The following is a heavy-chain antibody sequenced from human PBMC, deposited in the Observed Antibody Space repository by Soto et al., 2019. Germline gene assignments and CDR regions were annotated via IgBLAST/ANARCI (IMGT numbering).Heavy chain of an antibody. D-gene: IGHD3-9*01. J-gene: IGHJ4*02. V-gene: IGHV3-23*01. Sequence: GGSLRLSCAASGFTFSSYAMNWVRQAPGKGLEWVSTISASGGSTYYTDSVKGRFTISRDNSKNTLSLQMNSLRAEDTAIYYCARDPSTGSADYWGQGTLVTSPQ. CDR3: ARDPSTGSADY. CDR2: ISASGGST. CDR1: GFTFSSYA.